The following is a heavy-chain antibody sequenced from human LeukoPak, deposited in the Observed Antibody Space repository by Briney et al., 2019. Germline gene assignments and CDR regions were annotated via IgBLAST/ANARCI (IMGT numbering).Heavy chain of an antibody. J-gene: IGHJ6*03. D-gene: IGHD2-21*02. Sequence: ASVKVSCKASGYTFTGYYMRWVRQAPGQGLEWMGWINPNSGGTNYAQKFQGRVTMTRDTSISTAYMELSRLRSDDTAVYYCARDGVFRFEVGDVYYYYMDVWGKGTTVIISS. CDR1: GYTFTGYY. CDR2: INPNSGGT. CDR3: ARDGVFRFEVGDVYYYYMDV. V-gene: IGHV1-2*02.